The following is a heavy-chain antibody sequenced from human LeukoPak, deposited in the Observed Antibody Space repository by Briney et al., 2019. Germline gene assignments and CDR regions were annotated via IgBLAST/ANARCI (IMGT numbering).Heavy chain of an antibody. D-gene: IGHD3-10*01. Sequence: PSETLSLTCTVSGYSISSGYYRGWIRQPPGKGLEWIGSIYHSGSTNYNPSLKSRVTISVDTSKNQFSLKLTSVTTADTAVYYCARRSVRGVIRYWGQGTLVSVSS. CDR3: ARRSVRGVIRY. CDR2: IYHSGST. J-gene: IGHJ4*02. V-gene: IGHV4-38-2*02. CDR1: GYSISSGYY.